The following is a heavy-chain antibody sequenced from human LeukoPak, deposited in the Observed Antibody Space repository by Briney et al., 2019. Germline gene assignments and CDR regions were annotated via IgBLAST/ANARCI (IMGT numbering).Heavy chain of an antibody. D-gene: IGHD5-18*01. Sequence: GESLKISCKGSGYRFSSYWIGWVRQMPGKGLEWMGIIFPGDSDTRYSPSFQGQVTISADKSISTAYLRWNSLKASDTAMYYCARSSRIGYSFLLEDYWGQGTLVTVSS. V-gene: IGHV5-51*01. J-gene: IGHJ4*02. CDR1: GYRFSSYW. CDR2: IFPGDSDT. CDR3: ARSSRIGYSFLLEDY.